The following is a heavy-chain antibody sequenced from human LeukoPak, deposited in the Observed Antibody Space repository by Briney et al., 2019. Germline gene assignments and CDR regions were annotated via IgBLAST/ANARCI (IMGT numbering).Heavy chain of an antibody. D-gene: IGHD2-2*01. V-gene: IGHV1-18*01. Sequence: GASVKVSCKASGYTFTSYGISWVRQAPGQGLEWMGWISAYNGNTNYAQKLQGRVTMTTDTSTGTAYMELRSLRSDDTAVYYCARGAQDIVVVPAAMVTLNWFDPWGQGTLVTVSS. CDR2: ISAYNGNT. CDR3: ARGAQDIVVVPAAMVTLNWFDP. J-gene: IGHJ5*02. CDR1: GYTFTSYG.